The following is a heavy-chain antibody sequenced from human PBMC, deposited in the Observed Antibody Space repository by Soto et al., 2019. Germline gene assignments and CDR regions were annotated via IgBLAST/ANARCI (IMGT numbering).Heavy chain of an antibody. V-gene: IGHV1-69*06. CDR1: GGTFGSDA. D-gene: IGHD3-22*01. CDR3: ARDRTDSGYYTNWLDP. J-gene: IGHJ5*02. Sequence: SVKVPCKASGGTFGSDAITWVRQAPGRGLEWVGRIIPIFGTTNYAQNLQGRVTISADKSTLTSYMELHSLTSDDTALYYCARDRTDSGYYTNWLDPWGQGTQVTVSS. CDR2: IIPIFGTT.